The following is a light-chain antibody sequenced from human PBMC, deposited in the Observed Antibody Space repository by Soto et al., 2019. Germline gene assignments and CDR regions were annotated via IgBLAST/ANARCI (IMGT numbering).Light chain of an antibody. V-gene: IGKV3-20*01. Sequence: EIWLTQSPGTLSLSPGERATLSWRGSQSVDSIYLAWYQQKPGQAPRLLIYSTSSRATGISDRFSGSGSGTDFTLPISRLETEDFALYYCGQFVSSPPRTFGQGTKVDIK. J-gene: IGKJ1*01. CDR1: QSVDSIY. CDR2: STS. CDR3: GQFVSSPPRT.